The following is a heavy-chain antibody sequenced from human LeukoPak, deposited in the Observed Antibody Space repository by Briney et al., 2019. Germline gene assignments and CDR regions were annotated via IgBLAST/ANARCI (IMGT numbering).Heavy chain of an antibody. Sequence: SVKVSCKASGGTFSSYAISWVRQPPGQGLEWMGRIIPIFGTANYAQTFQGRVTITTDESTSTAYMELSSLRSEETAVYYCASTYYYDSSGFFSHRWGQGTLVTVSS. J-gene: IGHJ4*02. CDR1: GGTFSSYA. CDR2: IIPIFGTA. V-gene: IGHV1-69*05. D-gene: IGHD3-22*01. CDR3: ASTYYYDSSGFFSHR.